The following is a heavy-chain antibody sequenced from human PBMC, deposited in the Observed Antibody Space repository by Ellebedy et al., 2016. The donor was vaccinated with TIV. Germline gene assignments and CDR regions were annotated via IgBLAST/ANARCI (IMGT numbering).Heavy chain of an antibody. Sequence: SGPTLVXPTQTLTLTCTFSGFSLSTSGMCVSWIRQPPGKALEWLALIDWDDDKYYSTSLKTRLTISKDTSKNQVVLTMTNMDPVDTATYYCARILWVRGVTFFDYWGQGTLVTVSS. D-gene: IGHD3-10*01. CDR1: GFSLSTSGMC. CDR2: IDWDDDK. CDR3: ARILWVRGVTFFDY. V-gene: IGHV2-70*01. J-gene: IGHJ4*02.